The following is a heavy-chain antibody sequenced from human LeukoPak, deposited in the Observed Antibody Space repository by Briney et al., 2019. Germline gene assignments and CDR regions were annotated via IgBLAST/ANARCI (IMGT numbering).Heavy chain of an antibody. CDR2: ISYDGSNK. V-gene: IGHV3-30-3*01. D-gene: IGHD1-26*01. CDR1: GFTFSSYA. J-gene: IGHJ3*02. CDR3: ARVHVWEGDAFDI. Sequence: GGSLRLSCAASGFTFSSYAMHWVGQAPGKGLEWVAVISYDGSNKYYADSVKGRFTISRDNSKNTLYLQMNSLRAEDTAVYYCARVHVWEGDAFDIWGQGTMVTVSS.